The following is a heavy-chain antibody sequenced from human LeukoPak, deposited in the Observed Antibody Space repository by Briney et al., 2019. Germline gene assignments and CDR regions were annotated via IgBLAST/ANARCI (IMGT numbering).Heavy chain of an antibody. CDR2: IGTAGDT. V-gene: IGHV3-13*01. D-gene: IGHD6-19*01. CDR3: VCGQPNQWLRGV. Sequence: GGSLRLSCAASGFTFSSYDMHWVRQATGKGLEWVSAIGTAGDTYYPGSVKGRFTISRENAKNSLYLQMNSLRAGDTAVYYCVCGQPNQWLRGVWGKGTTVTVSS. CDR1: GFTFSSYD. J-gene: IGHJ6*04.